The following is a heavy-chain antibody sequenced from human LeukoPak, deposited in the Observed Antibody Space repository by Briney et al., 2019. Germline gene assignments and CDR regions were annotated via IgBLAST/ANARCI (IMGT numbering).Heavy chain of an antibody. V-gene: IGHV3-21*01. Sequence: GGSLRLSCAASGFTFSSYSMNWVRQAPGKGLEWVSSISASSSYIYYADSVKGRFTISRDNAKNSLFLQMNSLRAEDTAVYYCARDLLEIAADSYFDYWGQGTLVTVSS. J-gene: IGHJ4*02. CDR3: ARDLLEIAADSYFDY. CDR1: GFTFSSYS. CDR2: ISASSSYI. D-gene: IGHD6-13*01.